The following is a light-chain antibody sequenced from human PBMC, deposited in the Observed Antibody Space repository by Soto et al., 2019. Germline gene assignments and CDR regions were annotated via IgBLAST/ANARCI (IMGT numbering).Light chain of an antibody. J-gene: IGKJ1*01. V-gene: IGKV3-20*01. Sequence: IVLTQSPGTLSLSPGERATLSCRAIQSVSSTYLAWYQQKPGQAPRLLIYGASSRATGIPDRFSGSGSGTDFTLTISRLEPEDFAVYYCQQYGGSPLWTFGQGTKVDI. CDR1: QSVSSTY. CDR3: QQYGGSPLWT. CDR2: GAS.